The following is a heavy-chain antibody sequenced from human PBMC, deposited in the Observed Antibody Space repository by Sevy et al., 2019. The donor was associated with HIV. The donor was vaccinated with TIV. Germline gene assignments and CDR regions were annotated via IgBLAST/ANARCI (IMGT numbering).Heavy chain of an antibody. V-gene: IGHV4-34*01. Sequence: ETLSLTCAVYGGSFSGYYWSWIRQPPGKGLEWIGEINHSGSTNYNPSLKSRVTISVDTSKNQFSLKLSSVTAADTAVYYCARGGRSSSSGFDPWGQGTLVTVSS. CDR2: INHSGST. CDR3: ARGGRSSSSGFDP. CDR1: GGSFSGYY. J-gene: IGHJ5*02. D-gene: IGHD6-6*01.